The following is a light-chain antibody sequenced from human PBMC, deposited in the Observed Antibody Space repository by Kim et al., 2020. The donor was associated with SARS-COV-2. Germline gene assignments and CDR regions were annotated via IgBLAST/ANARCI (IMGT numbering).Light chain of an antibody. V-gene: IGKV3-11*01. CDR2: DAY. CDR1: QCGSSY. Sequence: LSRGETPPPPRSARQCGSSYLAWQKQTPREAPSLLIYDAYNSASGTPARLRGRGCGTVFSLTLSSLESEFCAVYYCQQRNNCPSTFGGGTKVDIK. CDR3: QQRNNCPST. J-gene: IGKJ4*01.